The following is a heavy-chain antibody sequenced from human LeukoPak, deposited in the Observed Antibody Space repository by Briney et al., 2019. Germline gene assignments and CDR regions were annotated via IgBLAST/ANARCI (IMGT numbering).Heavy chain of an antibody. V-gene: IGHV3-9*01. CDR3: AKGSEWELLAYFDY. D-gene: IGHD1-26*01. J-gene: IGHJ4*02. CDR2: ISWNSGSI. CDR1: GFTFDDYA. Sequence: HAGGSLRLSCAASGFTFDDYAMHWVRQAPGKGLEWVSGISWNSGSIGYADSVKGRFTISRDNAKNSLYLQMNSLRAEDTALYYCAKGSEWELLAYFDYWGQGTLVTVSS.